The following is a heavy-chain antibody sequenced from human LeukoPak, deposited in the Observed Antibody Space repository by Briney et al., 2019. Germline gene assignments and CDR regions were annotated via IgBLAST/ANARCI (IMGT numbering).Heavy chain of an antibody. Sequence: TGGSLRLSCAASGFTFSTYWMIWVRQAPGKGLEWVANIKEDGSREYYVDSVKGRFTISRDNAKNSLYLQMDSLTAEDTAVYYCARDSPGYGAYVSWGQGTLVSVSS. V-gene: IGHV3-7*01. CDR3: ARDSPGYGAYVS. CDR2: IKEDGSRE. D-gene: IGHD5-12*01. CDR1: GFTFSTYW. J-gene: IGHJ1*01.